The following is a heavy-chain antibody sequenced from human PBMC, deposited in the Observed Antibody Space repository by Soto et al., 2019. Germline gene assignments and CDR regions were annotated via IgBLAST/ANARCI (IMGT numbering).Heavy chain of an antibody. V-gene: IGHV1-69*13. CDR3: ASSSPSWDKDYYGMDV. J-gene: IGHJ6*02. CDR1: GGTFSSYA. Sequence: SVKVSCKASGGTFSSYAISWVLQAPGQGLEWMGGIIPIFGTANYAQKFQGRVTITADESTSTAYMELSSLRSEDTAVYYCASSSPSWDKDYYGMDVWGQGTTVTVSS. D-gene: IGHD2-2*01. CDR2: IIPIFGTA.